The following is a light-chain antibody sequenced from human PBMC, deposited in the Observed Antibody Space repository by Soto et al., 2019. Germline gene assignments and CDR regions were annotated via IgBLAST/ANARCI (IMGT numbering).Light chain of an antibody. CDR3: QQYDYWPRT. Sequence: EIGMTQSPATLSVSPGERATLSCRASQSVSSNLAWYQQKPGQAPRLLIYGASTRATDVPARFSGSGSGTEFTLTISSLQSEDFAVYYCQQYDYWPRTFGQGTKVDIK. J-gene: IGKJ1*01. CDR1: QSVSSN. V-gene: IGKV3-15*01. CDR2: GAS.